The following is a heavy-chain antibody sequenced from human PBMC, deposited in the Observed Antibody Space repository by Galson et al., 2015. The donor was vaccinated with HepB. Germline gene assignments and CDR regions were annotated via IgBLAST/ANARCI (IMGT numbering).Heavy chain of an antibody. J-gene: IGHJ4*02. V-gene: IGHV3-23*01. CDR3: ARDLRLVATAFDY. CDR2: LSGSGGST. CDR1: GFTFSSYA. D-gene: IGHD5-12*01. Sequence: SLRLSCAASGFTFSSYAMNWVRQAPGKGLEWVSTLSGSGGSTYYSDSVKGRFTISRDNSKNTLYLQMNSLRAEDTAVYYCARDLRLVATAFDYWGQGTLVTVSS.